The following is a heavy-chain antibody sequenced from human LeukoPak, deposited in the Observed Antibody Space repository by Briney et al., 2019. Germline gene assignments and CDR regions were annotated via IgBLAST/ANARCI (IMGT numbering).Heavy chain of an antibody. V-gene: IGHV4-34*01. Sequence: SETLSLTCAVYGGSFSGYYWSWIRQPPGEGLEWIGEINHSGSTNYNPSLKSRVTISVDTSKNQFSLKLRSVTAADTAVYYFARGPTVTGDAFDIWGQGTMVTVSS. J-gene: IGHJ3*02. CDR3: ARGPTVTGDAFDI. CDR2: INHSGST. D-gene: IGHD4-17*01. CDR1: GGSFSGYY.